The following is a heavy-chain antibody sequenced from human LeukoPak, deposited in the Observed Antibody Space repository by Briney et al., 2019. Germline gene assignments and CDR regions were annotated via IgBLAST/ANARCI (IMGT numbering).Heavy chain of an antibody. CDR3: ARSLAPAY. CDR1: GFTFSSNW. D-gene: IGHD1-14*01. Sequence: PGGSLRLYCAATGFTFSSNWMTWDRQAPGQELEWVADINQSGGEKSYVDSVKGRFTISRANAKNSLYLQRNSLSAKDTAVYYCARSLAPAYWGPGTLVTVSS. CDR2: INQSGGEK. V-gene: IGHV3-7*01. J-gene: IGHJ4*02.